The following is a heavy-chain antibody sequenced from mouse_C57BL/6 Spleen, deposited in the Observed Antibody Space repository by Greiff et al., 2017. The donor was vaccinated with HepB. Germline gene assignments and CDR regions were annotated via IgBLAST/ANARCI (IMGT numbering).Heavy chain of an antibody. V-gene: IGHV1-81*01. J-gene: IGHJ4*01. CDR2: IYPRSGNT. CDR3: ARNDYGSSLYYAMDY. Sequence: VQLQQSGAELARPGASVKLSCKASGYTFTSYGISWVKQRTGQGLEWIGEIYPRSGNTYYNEKFKGKATLTADKSSSTAYMELRSLTSEDSAVYFCARNDYGSSLYYAMDYWGQGTSVTVSS. D-gene: IGHD1-1*01. CDR1: GYTFTSYG.